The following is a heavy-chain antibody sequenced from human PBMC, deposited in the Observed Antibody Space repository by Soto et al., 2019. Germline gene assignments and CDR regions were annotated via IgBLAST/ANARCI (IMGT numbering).Heavy chain of an antibody. D-gene: IGHD5-12*01. Sequence: QVQLVQSGAEVKKPGASVKVSCKASGYTFTSYGISWVRQAPGQGLEWMGWISAYNGNTNYAQKLEGRVTMTTDTSTSTAYMELRSLRSDDTAVYYCARDLTAYGGYLLGYGMDVWGQGTTVTVSS. CDR3: ARDLTAYGGYLLGYGMDV. CDR2: ISAYNGNT. CDR1: GYTFTSYG. V-gene: IGHV1-18*01. J-gene: IGHJ6*02.